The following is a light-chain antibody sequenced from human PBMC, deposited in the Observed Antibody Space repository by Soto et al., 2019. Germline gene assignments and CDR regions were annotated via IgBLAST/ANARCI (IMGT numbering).Light chain of an antibody. CDR1: QIISSD. CDR2: GAS. CDR3: QQYNNWPQFT. J-gene: IGKJ3*01. Sequence: DIVLTQSPATLSVSLGERVSLSCRASQIISSDLAWYQQKPGQIPRLLIYGASARAAGIPARFSGSGSGTEFTLTISSLQSEDFAVYYCQQYNNWPQFTCGPGTKVDV. V-gene: IGKV3-15*01.